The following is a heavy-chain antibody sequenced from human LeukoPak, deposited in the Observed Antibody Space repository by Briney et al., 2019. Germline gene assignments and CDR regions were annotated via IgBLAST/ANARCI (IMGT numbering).Heavy chain of an antibody. CDR1: GYTFTSYY. D-gene: IGHD1-7*01. CDR2: INPGGGST. J-gene: IGHJ5*02. CDR3: ARSNNWNYEENWLDP. V-gene: IGHV1-46*01. Sequence: GASVKVSCKASGYTFTSYYMHWVRQAPGQGLEWMGIINPGGGSTSYAQKFQGRVTMTRDTSTSTVYMELSSLRSEDTAVYYCARSNNWNYEENWLDPWGQGTLVTVSS.